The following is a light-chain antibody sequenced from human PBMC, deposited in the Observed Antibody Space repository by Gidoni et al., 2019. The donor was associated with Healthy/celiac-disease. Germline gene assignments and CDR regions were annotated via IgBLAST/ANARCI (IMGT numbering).Light chain of an antibody. J-gene: IGKJ4*01. CDR3: MQALQTPT. V-gene: IGKV2-28*01. CDR1: QSLLHSNGYNY. CDR2: LGS. Sequence: DIVMTQSPLSLPVTPGAPASISCRSSQSLLHSNGYNYLDWYLQKPGQSPQLLIYLGSNRASGVPDRFSGSGSGTDFTLKISRVEAEDVGVYYGMQALQTPTFGGGTKVEIK.